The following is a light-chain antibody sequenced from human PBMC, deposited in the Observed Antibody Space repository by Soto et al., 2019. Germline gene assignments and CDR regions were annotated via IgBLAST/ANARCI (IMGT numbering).Light chain of an antibody. J-gene: IGKJ1*01. Sequence: DIPMTQSPSSLSASVGDRVTITCRASQGISNYLAWYQQKPGKVPKLLIYAASTLQSGVPSRFSGSGSGTDFTLTISRRQPEDVATDYYQKYNRAPGGTLGQGTKVEIK. CDR1: QGISNY. CDR2: AAS. CDR3: QKYNRAPGGT. V-gene: IGKV1-27*01.